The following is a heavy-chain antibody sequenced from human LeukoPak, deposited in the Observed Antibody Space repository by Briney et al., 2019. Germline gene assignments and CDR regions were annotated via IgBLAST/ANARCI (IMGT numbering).Heavy chain of an antibody. D-gene: IGHD5-12*01. CDR2: VSSDSSFI. J-gene: IGHJ6*02. V-gene: IGHV3-21*05. CDR3: ARGGVATTYYYGMDV. Sequence: PGGSLRLSCVASGFTFRSYAMNWVRQAPGKGLEWVSYVSSDSSFINYADSVKGRFTISRDNAKNSLFLQMDSPRADDTAFYYCARGGVATTYYYGMDVWGQGTTVTVSS. CDR1: GFTFRSYA.